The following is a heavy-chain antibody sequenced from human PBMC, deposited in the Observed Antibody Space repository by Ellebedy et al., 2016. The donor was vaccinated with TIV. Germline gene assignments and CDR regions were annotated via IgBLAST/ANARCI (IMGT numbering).Heavy chain of an antibody. V-gene: IGHV3-23*01. CDR2: ISDSGDIT. CDR3: AKDSPYDPTGILDY. Sequence: PGGSLRLSCTASGFPFSNYAMSWVRQAPEKGLEWVSSISDSGDITYYAAPVKGRFTISRDNSKKTLYLQMNSLRAEDTAVYFCAKDSPYDPTGILDYWGQGTLVTVSS. J-gene: IGHJ4*02. D-gene: IGHD3-10*01. CDR1: GFPFSNYA.